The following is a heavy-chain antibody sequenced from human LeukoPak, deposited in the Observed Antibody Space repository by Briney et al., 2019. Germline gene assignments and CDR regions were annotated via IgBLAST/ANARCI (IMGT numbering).Heavy chain of an antibody. J-gene: IGHJ4*02. V-gene: IGHV3-74*01. CDR2: INTDGSST. CDR3: AGDGTYYDFWSGLDY. D-gene: IGHD3-3*01. CDR1: GFTFSSYW. Sequence: GGSLRLSCAASGFTFSSYWMHWVRHAPGKGLVWVSRINTDGSSTSYADSVKGRFTISRDNAKNTLYLQMNSLRAEDTAVYYCAGDGTYYDFWSGLDYWGQGTLVTVSS.